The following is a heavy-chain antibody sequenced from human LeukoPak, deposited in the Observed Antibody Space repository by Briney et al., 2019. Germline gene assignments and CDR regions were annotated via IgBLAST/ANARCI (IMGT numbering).Heavy chain of an antibody. V-gene: IGHV1-69*06. CDR1: GYTFTTYA. CDR2: IIPIFGTA. J-gene: IGHJ5*02. CDR3: ARGRPTTSIAAAGVNWFDP. D-gene: IGHD6-13*01. Sequence: GASVKVSCKASGYTFTTYAMNWVRQAPGQGLEWMGGIIPIFGTANYAQKFQGRVTITADKSTSTAYMELSSLRSEDTAVYYCARGRPTTSIAAAGVNWFDPWGQGTLVTVSS.